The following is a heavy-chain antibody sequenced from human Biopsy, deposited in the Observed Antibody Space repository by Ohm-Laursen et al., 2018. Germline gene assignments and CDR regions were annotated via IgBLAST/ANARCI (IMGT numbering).Heavy chain of an antibody. J-gene: IGHJ4*02. CDR3: AREGTSVTFFGKISDYYFDF. V-gene: IGHV1-18*01. Sequence: VSSVKVSCKASGYTFTNYAINWVRQAPGQGLEWLGGISVKNGKTNYTQKLQGRVTMTTDTSTNTAYMELRSLRSDDTALYYCAREGTSVTFFGKISDYYFDFWGPGTVVTVSS. CDR2: ISVKNGKT. CDR1: GYTFTNYA. D-gene: IGHD3-3*01.